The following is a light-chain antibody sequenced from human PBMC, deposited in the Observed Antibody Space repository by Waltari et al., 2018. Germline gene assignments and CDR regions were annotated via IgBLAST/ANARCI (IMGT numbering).Light chain of an antibody. V-gene: IGLV2-8*01. Sequence: QSALTQPPSASGSPGQSVTISCTGTSSDVGGYIHVSWYQQHPGKAPKLMIYEVNKRPSGVPDRFSGSKSGNTASLTVSGLQAEDEADYYCSSYAGSNNFVFGTGTKVTVL. CDR3: SSYAGSNNFV. CDR1: SSDVGGYIH. CDR2: EVN. J-gene: IGLJ1*01.